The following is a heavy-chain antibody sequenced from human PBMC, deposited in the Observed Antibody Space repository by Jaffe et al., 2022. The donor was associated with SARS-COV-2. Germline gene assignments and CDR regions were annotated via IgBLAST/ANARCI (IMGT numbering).Heavy chain of an antibody. D-gene: IGHD2-21*01. CDR1: EFSFRGYA. CDR2: ISGSGSES. Sequence: EVHLLESGGALVQPGGTLRLSCAAFEFSFRGYAMSWVRQAPGKGLESVAAISGSGSESYYADSVRGRFTISRDNSKNTLYLQMDSLRVEDSAMYYCAKWAPSEVIAAEGRIRSRHDSYWRFDVWGRGTLVSVSS. V-gene: IGHV3-23*01. CDR3: AKWAPSEVIAAEGRIRSRHDSYWRFDV. J-gene: IGHJ2*01.